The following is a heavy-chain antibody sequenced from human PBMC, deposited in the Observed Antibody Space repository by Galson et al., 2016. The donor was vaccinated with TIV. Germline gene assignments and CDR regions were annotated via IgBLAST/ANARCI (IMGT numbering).Heavy chain of an antibody. J-gene: IGHJ6*02. CDR1: GDTLSSYP. CDR2: FIPLFGTA. CDR3: AKDRNTAMDTYHYYYGMDV. D-gene: IGHD5-18*01. Sequence: SVKVSCKASGDTLSSYPFNRVRQAPGQGLEWVGGFIPLFGTANYAQKFQGRVTISADESTSTLYMEVRSLRSEDTAVYYCAKDRNTAMDTYHYYYGMDVWGQGTTVIVSS. V-gene: IGHV1-69*13.